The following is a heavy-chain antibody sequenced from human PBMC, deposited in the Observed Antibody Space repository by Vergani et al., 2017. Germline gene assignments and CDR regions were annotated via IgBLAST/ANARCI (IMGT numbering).Heavy chain of an antibody. Sequence: QVQLVQFGAEVKKPGASVKDSCKASGYTFTSYYMHWVRQAPGQGLEWMGIINPSGGSTTYAQKFQGIVTMTRDTSTSTVYMELSSLRSEDTAVYYCARDFERTIIADYWGQGTLVTVSS. CDR3: ARDFERTIIADY. J-gene: IGHJ4*02. D-gene: IGHD3-22*01. CDR1: GYTFTSYY. CDR2: INPSGGST. V-gene: IGHV1-46*01.